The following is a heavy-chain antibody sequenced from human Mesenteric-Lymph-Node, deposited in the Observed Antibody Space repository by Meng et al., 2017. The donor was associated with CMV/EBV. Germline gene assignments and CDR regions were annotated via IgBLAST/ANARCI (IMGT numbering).Heavy chain of an antibody. CDR3: ARGRYSSSWSDNWFDP. CDR2: MNPNSGNT. Sequence: GYTFTSYDINWVRQATGQGLEWMGWMNPNSGNTGYAQKFQGRVTMTRNTSISTAYMELSSLRSEDTAVYYCARGRYSSSWSDNWFDPWGQGTLVTVSS. D-gene: IGHD6-13*01. V-gene: IGHV1-8*01. CDR1: GYTFTSYD. J-gene: IGHJ5*02.